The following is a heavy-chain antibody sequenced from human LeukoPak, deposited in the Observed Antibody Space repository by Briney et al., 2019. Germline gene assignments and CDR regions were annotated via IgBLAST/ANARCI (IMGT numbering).Heavy chain of an antibody. D-gene: IGHD3-10*01. CDR3: TKGGWGTVLDY. Sequence: GGSLRLSCAASGFTFSNYAMCWVRQAPGEGLEWVSTISGTGDTTYYADSLKGRLTISRDNSKNTLYLQMSSLRADDTAVYYCTKGGWGTVLDYWGQGTLVTVSS. CDR1: GFTFSNYA. V-gene: IGHV3-23*01. CDR2: ISGTGDTT. J-gene: IGHJ4*02.